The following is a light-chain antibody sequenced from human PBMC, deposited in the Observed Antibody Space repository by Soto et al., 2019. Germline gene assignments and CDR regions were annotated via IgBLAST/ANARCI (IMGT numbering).Light chain of an antibody. CDR2: AAS. CDR3: QQLNSYPLT. CDR1: QGISSY. V-gene: IGKV1-9*01. J-gene: IGKJ4*01. Sequence: DLQLTQSPSFLSASVGDRVTITCRASQGISSYLAWYQQKPGKAPKLLIYAASTLQSGVPSRFNGSGIGTEFTLTISSLQPEDFASYYCQQLNSYPLTFGGGTKVEIK.